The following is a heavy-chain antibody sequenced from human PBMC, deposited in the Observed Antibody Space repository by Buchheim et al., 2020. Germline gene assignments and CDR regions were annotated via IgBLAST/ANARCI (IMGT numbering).Heavy chain of an antibody. CDR1: GGSISSSSYY. V-gene: IGHV4-39*07. CDR2: IYYSGST. D-gene: IGHD3-22*01. J-gene: IGHJ4*02. CDR3: AREGRYYYDSSGYYYEDY. Sequence: QLQLQESGPGLVKPSETLSLTCTVSGGSISSSSYYWGWIRQPPGKGLEWIGSIYYSGSTYYNPSLKSRVTISVDTSKNQFSLKLSSVTAADTAVYYCAREGRYYYDSSGYYYEDYWGQGTL.